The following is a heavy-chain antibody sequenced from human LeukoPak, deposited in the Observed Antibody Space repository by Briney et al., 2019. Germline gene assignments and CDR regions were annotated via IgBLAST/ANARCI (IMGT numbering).Heavy chain of an antibody. Sequence: GGSLRLSCAASGFTFSSYSMNWVRQAPGKGLEWGSSISSSSSYIYYADSVKGRFTISRDNAKKSLYLQMNSLRAEDTAVYYCAGTDALFYYGMDVWGQGTTVTVSS. CDR2: ISSSSSYI. CDR3: AGTDALFYYGMDV. J-gene: IGHJ6*02. V-gene: IGHV3-21*01. CDR1: GFTFSSYS.